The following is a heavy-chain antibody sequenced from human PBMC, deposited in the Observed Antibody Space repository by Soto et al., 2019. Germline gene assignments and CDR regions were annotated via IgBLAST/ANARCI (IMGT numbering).Heavy chain of an antibody. D-gene: IGHD3-3*01. J-gene: IGHJ4*02. V-gene: IGHV1-69*01. CDR2: IIPIVGTA. CDR1: GGTFSSYA. Sequence: QVQLVQSGAEVKKPGSSVKVSCKASGGTFSSYAISWVRQAPGQGLEWVGGIIPIVGTANYAQKFQGRVTINADDSTSTAYMELSSVRSEDTDVYYCARPHTYYDFWRGDNIGVYFDYWGQGTLVTVSS. CDR3: ARPHTYYDFWRGDNIGVYFDY.